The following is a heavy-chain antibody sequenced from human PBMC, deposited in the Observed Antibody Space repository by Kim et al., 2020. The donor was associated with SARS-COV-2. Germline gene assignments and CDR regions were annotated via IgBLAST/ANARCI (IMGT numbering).Heavy chain of an antibody. V-gene: IGHV3-49*04. CDR2: IRRGGTT. J-gene: IGHJ4*02. D-gene: IGHD1-26*01. Sequence: GGSLRLSCTASGFAFGDYGMGWVRQAPGKGPEWVGFIRRGGTTEYAASVRGRVTISRDDSKSIAYLQMDSLQTEDTGVYYCTREGGWGATNPGYWGQGTLVTVSS. CDR1: GFAFGDYG. CDR3: TREGGWGATNPGY.